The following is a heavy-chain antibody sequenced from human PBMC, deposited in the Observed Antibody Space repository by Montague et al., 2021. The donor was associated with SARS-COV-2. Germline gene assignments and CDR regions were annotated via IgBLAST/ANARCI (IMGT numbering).Heavy chain of an antibody. CDR2: IYYSGST. D-gene: IGHD1-1*01. V-gene: IGHV4-39*01. J-gene: IGHJ3*01. CDR3: ARRVTRGAFDV. Sequence: SETLSLTCTVSGGSISSSSYYWGWIRQPPGKGLEWIGSIYYSGSTYYXPSLKSRVTISVDTSKNQFSLKLTSVTAADMGLYYCARRVTRGAFDVWGQGTMVTVSS. CDR1: GGSISSSSYY.